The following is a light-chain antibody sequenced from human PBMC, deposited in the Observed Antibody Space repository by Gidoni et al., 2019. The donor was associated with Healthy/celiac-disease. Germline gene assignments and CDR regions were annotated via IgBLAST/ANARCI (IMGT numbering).Light chain of an antibody. V-gene: IGKV1-39*01. CDR1: QSIDRY. Sequence: DIQMTQSPSSLSASVGDRVTITCRASQSIDRYLNWYQQKPGQAPKLLIYTASTLQSGVPSRFSGSGPGTDFTLTISSLQPEDCGTYYCQQTYSSPLTFGGGTKVE. CDR2: TAS. CDR3: QQTYSSPLT. J-gene: IGKJ4*01.